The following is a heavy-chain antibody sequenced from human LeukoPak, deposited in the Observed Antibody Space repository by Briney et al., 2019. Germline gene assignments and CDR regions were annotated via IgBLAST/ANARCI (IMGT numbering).Heavy chain of an antibody. J-gene: IGHJ4*02. CDR2: INPNSGGT. V-gene: IGHV1-2*02. CDR3: ARNKGGANFDY. D-gene: IGHD3-16*01. Sequence: GASVKVSCKTSGYTFTGSYIHWVRQAPGQGLEWMGWINPNSGGTNYAQKFQGRVTMTRDTSISTAYMELSRLRSDDTAVYYCARNKGGANFDYWGQGTLVTVSS. CDR1: GYTFTGSY.